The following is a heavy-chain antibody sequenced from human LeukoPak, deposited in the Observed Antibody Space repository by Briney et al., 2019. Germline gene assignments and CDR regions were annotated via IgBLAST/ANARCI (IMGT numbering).Heavy chain of an antibody. CDR3: ARSDYYDYRQIDF. V-gene: IGHV4-39*01. D-gene: IGHD3-22*01. J-gene: IGHJ4*02. CDR1: GASISTSSYY. Sequence: SETLSLTRTLSGASISTSSYYWGWIRQPPGKGLEWLGSIYYSGISHYNPSLKRRVTIYVDTSRNQFSLHLYSVTAADTAVFYCARSDYYDYRQIDFWGQGTLVTVSS. CDR2: IYYSGIS.